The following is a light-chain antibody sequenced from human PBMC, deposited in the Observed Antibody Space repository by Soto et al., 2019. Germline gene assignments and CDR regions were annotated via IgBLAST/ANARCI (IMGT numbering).Light chain of an antibody. CDR1: TNDIGGYNY. CDR2: EVR. J-gene: IGLJ3*02. CDR3: CSYTVSATLV. V-gene: IGLV2-14*01. Sequence: QSALTQPASVSGSPGQSITISCSGTTNDIGGYNYVSWYQHHPGKVPKVIIYEVRNRPSGVSNRFSGSKSGNTASLTISGLQAEDEADYSCCSYTVSATLVFGGGTQLTVL.